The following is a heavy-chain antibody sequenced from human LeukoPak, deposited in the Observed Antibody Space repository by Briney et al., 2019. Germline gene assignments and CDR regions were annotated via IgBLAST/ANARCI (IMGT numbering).Heavy chain of an antibody. CDR2: IRYDGSNK. D-gene: IGHD3-22*01. J-gene: IGHJ4*02. CDR3: ARGSDYYDRNIDY. Sequence: GGSLRLSCAASGFTFSSYGMHWVRQAPGKGLEWVAFIRYDGSNKYYADSVKGRFTISRDNAKNSLYLQMNSLRAEDTALYYCARGSDYYDRNIDYWGQGTLVTVSS. V-gene: IGHV3-30*02. CDR1: GFTFSSYG.